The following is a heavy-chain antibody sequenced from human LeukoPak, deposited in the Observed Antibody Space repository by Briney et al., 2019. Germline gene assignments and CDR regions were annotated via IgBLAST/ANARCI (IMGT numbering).Heavy chain of an antibody. CDR1: GSTFTDYF. J-gene: IGHJ6*02. Sequence: GPVKVSCKASGSTFTDYFMHWVRQAPGQGLERMGWINPPSGGTNYAQIFQGRVTLTRDTSISTAYMELSRLRSDDTAVYYCAREGSGVVRGIKSNYYGMDVWGQGTTVTVSS. D-gene: IGHD3-10*01. CDR3: AREGSGVVRGIKSNYYGMDV. V-gene: IGHV1-2*02. CDR2: INPPSGGT.